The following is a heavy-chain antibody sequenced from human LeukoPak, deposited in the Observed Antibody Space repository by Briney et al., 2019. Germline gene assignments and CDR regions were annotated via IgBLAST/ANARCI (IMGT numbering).Heavy chain of an antibody. V-gene: IGHV3-23*01. J-gene: IGHJ4*02. Sequence: PGGSLRLSCAASGFTFSSYAMSWVRQATGRGLEWVSTISDSGVDTYYADSVKGRFTIPRDNSKNTLYLQMSSLRAEDTAVYYCAREAVTRNYFDYWGQGTLVTVSS. D-gene: IGHD4-17*01. CDR3: AREAVTRNYFDY. CDR1: GFTFSSYA. CDR2: ISDSGVDT.